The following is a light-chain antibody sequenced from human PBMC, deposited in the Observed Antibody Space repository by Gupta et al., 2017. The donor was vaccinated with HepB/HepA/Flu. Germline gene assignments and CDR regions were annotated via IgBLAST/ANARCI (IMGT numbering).Light chain of an antibody. CDR2: EAS. CDR3: QQYNSYSRT. CDR1: QSISSW. J-gene: IGKJ1*01. Sequence: DIQLTQPPSTLSASVGDRVTITCRASQSISSWLAWYQQKPGKAPKVLIYEASTLESGVPSRFSGSGSGTEFTLTINSLQPDDFATYYCQQYNSYSRTFGQGTKVEIK. V-gene: IGKV1-5*03.